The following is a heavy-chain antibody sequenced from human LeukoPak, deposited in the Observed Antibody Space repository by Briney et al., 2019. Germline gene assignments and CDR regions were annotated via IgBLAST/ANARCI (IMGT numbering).Heavy chain of an antibody. J-gene: IGHJ4*02. V-gene: IGHV1-3*01. CDR2: INAGNGNT. CDR1: GYTFTSYA. CDR3: ARAFGGSEFVFDY. Sequence: ASVKVSCKASGYTFTSYAMHWVRQAPGQRLEWMGWINAGNGNTKYSQKFQGRVTITRDTSASTAYMELSSLRPEDTAVYYCARAFGGSEFVFDYWGQGTLVTVSS. D-gene: IGHD3-10*01.